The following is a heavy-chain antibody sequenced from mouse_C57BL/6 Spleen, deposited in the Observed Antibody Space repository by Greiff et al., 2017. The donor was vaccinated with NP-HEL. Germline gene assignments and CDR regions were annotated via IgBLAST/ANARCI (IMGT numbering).Heavy chain of an antibody. CDR1: GYSFTGYF. Sequence: EVQLQQSGPELVKPGDSVKISCKASGYSFTGYFMNWVMQSHGKSLEWIGRINPYNGDTFYNQKFKGKATLTVDKSSSTAHMELRSLTSEDSAVYYCARTRLRDYYAMDYWGQGTSVTVSS. D-gene: IGHD2-4*01. CDR3: ARTRLRDYYAMDY. CDR2: INPYNGDT. J-gene: IGHJ4*01. V-gene: IGHV1-20*01.